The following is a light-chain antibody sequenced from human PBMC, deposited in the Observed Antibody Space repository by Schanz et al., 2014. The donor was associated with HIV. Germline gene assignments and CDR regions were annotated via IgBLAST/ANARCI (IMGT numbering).Light chain of an antibody. J-gene: IGKJ2*01. CDR3: QQYKTFLYT. CDR2: KSS. CDR1: QSISTW. Sequence: DIQLTQSPSTLSASIGDRVIITCRASQSISTWLAWYQQKPGKAPNLLIYKSSTLESGVPSRFSGSGSGTEFTLTISSLQPDDFATYYCQQYKTFLYTFGQGTKLEIK. V-gene: IGKV1-5*03.